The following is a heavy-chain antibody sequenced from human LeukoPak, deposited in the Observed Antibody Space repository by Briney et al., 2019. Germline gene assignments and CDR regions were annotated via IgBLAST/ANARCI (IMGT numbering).Heavy chain of an antibody. CDR3: ARAIRGIAALYYYYYYMDV. D-gene: IGHD6-13*01. CDR2: ISSSGSTI. V-gene: IGHV3-11*01. Sequence: GGSLRLSCAASGFTFSDYYMSWIRQAPGKGLEWVSYISSSGSTIYYADSVKGRFTISRDNAKNSLYLQMNSLRAEDTAVYYCARAIRGIAALYYYYYYMDVWGKGTTVTVSS. CDR1: GFTFSDYY. J-gene: IGHJ6*03.